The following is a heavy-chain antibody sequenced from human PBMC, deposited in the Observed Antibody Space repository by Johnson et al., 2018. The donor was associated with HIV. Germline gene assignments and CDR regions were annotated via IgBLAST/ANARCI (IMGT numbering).Heavy chain of an antibody. CDR1: GFTFSRYG. D-gene: IGHD6-19*01. CDR3: AKPQWLADGMFNF. CDR2: IRYDGTSE. V-gene: IGHV3-30*02. J-gene: IGHJ3*01. Sequence: QVQLVESGGGLVQPGGSLRLSCAASGFTFSRYGMHWVRQAPGKGLEWVAFIRYDGTSEYYADSVKGRFTISRDNSKNTLSLQMNSLRAEDTGVYYCAKPQWLADGMFNFWGQGTMFTVSS.